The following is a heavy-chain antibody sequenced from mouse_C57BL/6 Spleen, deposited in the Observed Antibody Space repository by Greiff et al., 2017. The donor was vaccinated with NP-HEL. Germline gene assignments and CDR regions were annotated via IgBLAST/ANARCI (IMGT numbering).Heavy chain of an antibody. CDR2: IDPNSGGT. V-gene: IGHV1-72*01. D-gene: IGHD1-1*01. Sequence: QVQLQQPGAELVKPGASVKLSCKASGYTFTSYWMHWVKQRPGRGLEWIGRIDPNSGGTKYNEKFKSKATLTVDKPSSTAYMQLSSLTSEESEVSYCAREGELLPWYFDYWGQGTPLTVSA. CDR1: GYTFTSYW. CDR3: AREGELLPWYFDY. J-gene: IGHJ2*01.